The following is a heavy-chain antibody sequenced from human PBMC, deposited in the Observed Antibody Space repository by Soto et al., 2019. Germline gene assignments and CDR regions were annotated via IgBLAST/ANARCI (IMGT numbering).Heavy chain of an antibody. CDR1: GFTFSSYA. J-gene: IGHJ4*02. CDR3: ARVPPPSRFGEFEYYFDY. V-gene: IGHV3-30-3*01. D-gene: IGHD3-10*01. CDR2: ISYDGSNK. Sequence: QVQLVESGGGVVQPGRSLRLSCAASGFTFSSYAMHWVRQAPGKGLGWVAVISYDGSNKYYADSVKGRFTISRDNSKNTLYLQMNSLRAEDTAVYYCARVPPPSRFGEFEYYFDYWGQGTLVTVSS.